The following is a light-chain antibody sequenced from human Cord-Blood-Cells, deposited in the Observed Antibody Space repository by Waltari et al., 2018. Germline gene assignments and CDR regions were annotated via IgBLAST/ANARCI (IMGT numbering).Light chain of an antibody. Sequence: QSALTQPASVSGSPGQSITISCTGTSSDVGGYNYFSLYQQNPGQAPKLMMYDVSKRPSGVSNRFSGSKSGNTASLTISGLQAEDEADYYCSSYTSSSTWVFGGGTKLTVL. CDR3: SSYTSSSTWV. CDR1: SSDVGGYNY. J-gene: IGLJ3*02. CDR2: DVS. V-gene: IGLV2-14*01.